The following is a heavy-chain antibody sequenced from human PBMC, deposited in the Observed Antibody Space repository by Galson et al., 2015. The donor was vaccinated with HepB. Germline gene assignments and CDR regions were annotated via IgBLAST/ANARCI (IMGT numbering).Heavy chain of an antibody. J-gene: IGHJ1*01. V-gene: IGHV1-69*06. CDR1: GYTLTELS. Sequence: SVKVSCKVSGYTLTELSMHWVRQAPGNGLEWMGGIIPIFGTANYAQKFQGRVTITADKFTSTVYMELSSLRSEDTAVFYCATGVAVAAPEYFQHWGQGTLVTVSS. D-gene: IGHD6-19*01. CDR3: ATGVAVAAPEYFQH. CDR2: IIPIFGTA.